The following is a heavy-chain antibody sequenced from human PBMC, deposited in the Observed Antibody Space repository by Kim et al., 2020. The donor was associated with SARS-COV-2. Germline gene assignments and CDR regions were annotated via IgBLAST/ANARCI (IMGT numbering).Heavy chain of an antibody. V-gene: IGHV3-30*04. D-gene: IGHD4-4*01. CDR2: ISYDGSNK. J-gene: IGHJ4*02. CDR3: ARDPIVAHDYSNF. Sequence: GGSLRLSCAASGFTFSSYAMHWVRQAPGKGLEWVAVISYDGSNKYYADSVKGRFTISRDNSKNTLYLQMNSLRAEDTAVYYCARDPIVAHDYSNFWGQGTLVTVSS. CDR1: GFTFSSYA.